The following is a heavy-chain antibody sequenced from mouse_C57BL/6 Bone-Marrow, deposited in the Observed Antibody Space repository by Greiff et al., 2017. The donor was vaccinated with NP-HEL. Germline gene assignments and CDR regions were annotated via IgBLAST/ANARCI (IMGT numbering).Heavy chain of an antibody. CDR2: ITHSGET. J-gene: IGHJ1*03. V-gene: IGHV12-3*01. Sequence: QVQLKESGPGLVKPSQSLFLTCSITGFPITSGYYWIWIRQSPGKPLEWMGYITHSGETFYNPSLQSPISSTREPSKNQFFLQLNSVTTEDTAMYYGAGDYDGYWYFDVWGTGTTVTVSS. CDR1: GFPITSGYY. D-gene: IGHD2-3*01. CDR3: AGDYDGYWYFDV.